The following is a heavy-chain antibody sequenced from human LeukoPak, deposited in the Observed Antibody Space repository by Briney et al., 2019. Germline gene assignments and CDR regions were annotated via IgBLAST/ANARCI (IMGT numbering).Heavy chain of an antibody. CDR3: AKDGLAIRSPFDY. J-gene: IGHJ4*02. D-gene: IGHD2-2*02. V-gene: IGHV3-30-3*01. Sequence: GGSLRLSCAASGFTFSSYAMHWVRQAPGKGLEWVAVISYDGSNKYYADSVKGRFTISRDNSKNTLYLQMNSLRAEDTAVYYCAKDGLAIRSPFDYWGQGTLVTASS. CDR2: ISYDGSNK. CDR1: GFTFSSYA.